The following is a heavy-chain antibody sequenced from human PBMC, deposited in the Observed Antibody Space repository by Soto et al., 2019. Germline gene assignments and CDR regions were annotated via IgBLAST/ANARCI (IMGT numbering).Heavy chain of an antibody. V-gene: IGHV4-31*03. CDR2: IYYSGST. CDR1: GGSISRGGYY. CDR3: ARGSRRDTAMVLDAIDF. J-gene: IGHJ3*01. D-gene: IGHD5-18*01. Sequence: SETLSLTCSVSGGSISRGGYYWSWIRQQPGKSLEWIGYIYYSGSTYYNPSLESRVTISVDTSKNQFSLRLSSVTAADTAVYYCARGSRRDTAMVLDAIDFWGQGTMVTVSS.